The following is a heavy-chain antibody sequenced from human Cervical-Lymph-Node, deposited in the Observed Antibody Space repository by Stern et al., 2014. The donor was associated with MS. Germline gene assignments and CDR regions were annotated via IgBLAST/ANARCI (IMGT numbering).Heavy chain of an antibody. CDR1: GYSFTRYY. CDR3: ARDGMTAATYYFDF. Sequence: VQLVESGAEVKKPGASVKVSCKASGYSFTRYYMHWVRQAPGQGLEWMGIINTSGGRTNYAQKFQDRVTMTRDTSTSTVYMEMSSLRSEDTALYYCARDGMTAATYYFDFWGQGTVVTVSS. J-gene: IGHJ4*02. V-gene: IGHV1-46*01. CDR2: INTSGGRT. D-gene: IGHD6-13*01.